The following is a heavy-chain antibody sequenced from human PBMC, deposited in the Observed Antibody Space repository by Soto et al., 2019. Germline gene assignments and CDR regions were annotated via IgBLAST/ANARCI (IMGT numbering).Heavy chain of an antibody. CDR3: ARATIFEVRIDFDQ. V-gene: IGHV3-33*01. D-gene: IGHD3-3*01. J-gene: IGHJ4*02. Sequence: QVQLVESGGALVQPGRSLRLSCAASGFSFSDYNMHWVRQAPGKGLEWVAVIWYDGNKQLYGDSVKGRFTISRDNSKNTLFLQTDSLRVEDTAIYFCARATIFEVRIDFDQWGQGTLVTVSS. CDR2: IWYDGNKQ. CDR1: GFSFSDYN.